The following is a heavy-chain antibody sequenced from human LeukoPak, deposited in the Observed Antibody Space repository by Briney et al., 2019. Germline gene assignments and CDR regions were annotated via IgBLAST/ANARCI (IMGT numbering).Heavy chain of an antibody. CDR1: ESTFRSDA. CDR2: IFPLYGVV. V-gene: IGHV1-69*13. CDR3: ARGVGLDIVDPNCYMAV. J-gene: IGHJ6*03. D-gene: IGHD5-12*01. Sequence: SVKVSCKASESTFRSDAFTWVRQAPGHGLEWMGGIFPLYGVVNYAQKFQGRVTTTADESESTAYMEMRSLRSDDTAVYYCARGVGLDIVDPNCYMAVWGKGTTVTVSS.